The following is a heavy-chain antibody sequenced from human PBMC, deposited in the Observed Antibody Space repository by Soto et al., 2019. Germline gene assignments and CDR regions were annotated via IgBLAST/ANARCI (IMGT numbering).Heavy chain of an antibody. CDR1: GFSLSNARMG. V-gene: IGHV2-26*01. Sequence: ESGPTLVNPTETLTLTCTVSGFSLSNARMGVSWIRQSPGKALEWLAHVFSNDEKSYSTSLKSRLTISKDTSKSQVVLTMANMDPVDTATYYCARVDERAYTGYGLYYFDSWGQGTLVTVSS. J-gene: IGHJ4*02. D-gene: IGHD5-12*01. CDR3: ARVDERAYTGYGLYYFDS. CDR2: VFSNDEK.